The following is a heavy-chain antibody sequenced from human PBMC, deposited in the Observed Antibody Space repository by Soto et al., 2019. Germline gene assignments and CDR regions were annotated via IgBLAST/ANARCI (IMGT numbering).Heavy chain of an antibody. Sequence: QVQLVQSGAEEKKPGSSVKVSCKASGGTFSSYTISWVRQAPGQGLEWMGRIIPILGIANYAQKFQGRVTITADKSTSTAYMELSSLRSEDTAVYYCAREVDSNWFDPWGQGTLVTVSS. CDR1: GGTFSSYT. CDR2: IIPILGIA. D-gene: IGHD3-22*01. CDR3: AREVDSNWFDP. J-gene: IGHJ5*02. V-gene: IGHV1-69*08.